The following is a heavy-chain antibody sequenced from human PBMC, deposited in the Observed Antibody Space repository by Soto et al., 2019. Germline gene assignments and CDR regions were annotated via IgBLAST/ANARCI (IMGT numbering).Heavy chain of an antibody. CDR2: IYRSGAT. Sequence: SETLSLTCSVSGGSISTTYWSWIRLSPGKGPEWIGNIYRSGATLTNSSLKSRLTISIDTPNNQLSLRLSSVTAADTAVYYCGRQPGHCDSTTCFGYYTVDVWGQGTTVTVSS. V-gene: IGHV4-4*09. CDR1: GGSISTTY. D-gene: IGHD2-2*01. CDR3: GRQPGHCDSTTCFGYYTVDV. J-gene: IGHJ6*02.